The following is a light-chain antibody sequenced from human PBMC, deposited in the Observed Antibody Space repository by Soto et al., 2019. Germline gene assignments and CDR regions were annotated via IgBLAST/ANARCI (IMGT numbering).Light chain of an antibody. CDR3: CSYAGSSLV. CDR2: DVN. Sequence: QSVLTQPPSVSGAPGQRVTISCTGSSSNIGAHYDVHWYQQLPGTAPKLIIFDVNKRPSGVPDRFSGSKSGNTASLTISGLQPEDEADYYCCSYAGSSLVFGGGTKVTVL. CDR1: SSNIGAHYD. V-gene: IGLV1-40*01. J-gene: IGLJ2*01.